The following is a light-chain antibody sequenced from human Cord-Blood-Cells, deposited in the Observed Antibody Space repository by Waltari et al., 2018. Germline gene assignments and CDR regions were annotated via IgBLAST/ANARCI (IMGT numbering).Light chain of an antibody. CDR2: GNS. J-gene: IGLJ1*01. Sequence: QSVLTQPPSVSGAAGQRVTISCTGSRSTTGAGYDVQGYQQLPGTVPKLLIYGNSNRPSGVPDRFSGSKSGTSASLAITGLQAEDESDYYCQSYDSSLSGRYVFGTGTKVTVL. V-gene: IGLV1-40*01. CDR3: QSYDSSLSGRYV. CDR1: RSTTGAGYD.